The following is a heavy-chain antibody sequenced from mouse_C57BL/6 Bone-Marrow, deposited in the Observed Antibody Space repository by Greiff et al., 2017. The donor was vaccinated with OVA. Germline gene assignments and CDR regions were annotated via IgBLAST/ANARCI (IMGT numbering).Heavy chain of an antibody. Sequence: VQLQQSGAELVRPGASVKLSCTASGFNIKDDYMHWVKQRPEQGLEWIGWIDPENGDTEYASKFQGKATITADTSSNTAYLQLSSLTSEDTAVYYCARYYVRLYYAMDYWGQGTSVTVSS. D-gene: IGHD2-1*01. CDR2: IDPENGDT. J-gene: IGHJ4*01. CDR1: GFNIKDDY. V-gene: IGHV14-4*01. CDR3: ARYYVRLYYAMDY.